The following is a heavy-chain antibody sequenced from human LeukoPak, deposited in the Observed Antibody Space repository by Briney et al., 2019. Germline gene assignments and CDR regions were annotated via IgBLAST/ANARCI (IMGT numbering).Heavy chain of an antibody. J-gene: IGHJ3*02. D-gene: IGHD3-3*01. CDR3: ARVDFWSGHI. Sequence: SETLSLTCTVSGGSISSGSYYWSWIRQPAGKGLEWIGRIYTSGSTNYNPSLKSRVTISVDTSKNQFSLKLSSVTAADTAVYYCARVDFWSGHIWGQGTMVTVSS. V-gene: IGHV4-61*02. CDR1: GGSISSGSYY. CDR2: IYTSGST.